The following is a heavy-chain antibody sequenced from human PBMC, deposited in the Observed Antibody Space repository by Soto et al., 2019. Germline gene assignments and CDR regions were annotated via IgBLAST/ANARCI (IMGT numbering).Heavy chain of an antibody. J-gene: IGHJ4*02. CDR2: IIPILGIA. D-gene: IGHD6-19*01. Sequence: ASVKVSCKASGGTFSSYTIGWVRQAPGQGLEWMGRIIPILGIANYAQKFQGRVTITADKSTSTAYMELSSLRSEDTAVYYCARAAVADKIYFDYWGQGTLVTVSS. CDR3: ARAAVADKIYFDY. V-gene: IGHV1-69*02. CDR1: GGTFSSYT.